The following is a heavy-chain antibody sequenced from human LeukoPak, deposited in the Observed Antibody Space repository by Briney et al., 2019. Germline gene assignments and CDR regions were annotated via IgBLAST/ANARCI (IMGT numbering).Heavy chain of an antibody. V-gene: IGHV3-33*08. CDR3: ARDSPPDY. J-gene: IGHJ4*02. CDR2: IRYDGSNK. CDR1: GFTFSSFG. Sequence: GRSLRLSCAASGFTFSSFGMHWVRQAPGKGLEWVAFIRYDGSNKYYADSLKGRFTISGDNSKNTLYLQMNSLRAEDTAVYYCARDSPPDYWGQGTLVTVSS.